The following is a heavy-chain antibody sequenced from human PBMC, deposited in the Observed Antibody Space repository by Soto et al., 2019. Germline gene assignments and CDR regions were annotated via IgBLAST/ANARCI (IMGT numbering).Heavy chain of an antibody. J-gene: IGHJ3*01. Sequence: GGSLRLSCAASGFTFNNTWMIWVRQAPVNGLEFVGRIKDNTDGWTIDYSAPVKGIFTISRDYSKYTLYLQMNSLNTDDKAVYYCTNNTSPRVWGQGTMVTVSS. CDR1: GFTFNNTW. D-gene: IGHD1-1*01. V-gene: IGHV3-15*01. CDR3: TNNTSPRV. CDR2: IKDNTDGWTI.